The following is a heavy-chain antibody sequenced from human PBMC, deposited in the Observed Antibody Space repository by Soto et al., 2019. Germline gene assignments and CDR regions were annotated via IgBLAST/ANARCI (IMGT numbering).Heavy chain of an antibody. J-gene: IGHJ6*02. CDR2: IYYSGST. CDR1: GGSINTGGYF. CDR3: ARELEHRQRQRSDYYGVDV. V-gene: IGHV4-31*03. D-gene: IGHD6-25*01. Sequence: SETLSLTCTVSGGSINTGGYFWSWIRQLPGKGLEWIGYIYYSGSTYYNPSLESRVSVSIDTYQNQFSLKLESVTAADTAVYFCARELEHRQRQRSDYYGVDVWGQGTTVTVSS.